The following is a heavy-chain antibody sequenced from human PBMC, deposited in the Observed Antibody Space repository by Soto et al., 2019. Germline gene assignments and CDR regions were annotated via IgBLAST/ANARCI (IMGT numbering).Heavy chain of an antibody. CDR2: INWNGGST. D-gene: IGHD1-26*01. CDR3: ARAIIVGATTTLYYYYYGMDV. Sequence: GGSLRLSCAASGFTFDDYGMSWVRQAPGKGLEWVSGINWNGGSTGYADSVEGRFTISRDNAKNSLYLQMNSLRAEDTALYYCARAIIVGATTTLYYYYYGMDVWGPGTTVTVSS. J-gene: IGHJ6*02. V-gene: IGHV3-20*04. CDR1: GFTFDDYG.